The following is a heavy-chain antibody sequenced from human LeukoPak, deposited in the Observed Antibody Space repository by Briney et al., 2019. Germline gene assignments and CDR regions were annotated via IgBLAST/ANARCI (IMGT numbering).Heavy chain of an antibody. CDR3: ARTPGRFLEWLSPFDY. V-gene: IGHV1-18*01. Sequence: GASVKVSCKASGYTFTSYGISWVRQAPGQGLEWMGWISAYNGNRNYAQKLQGRVTMTTDTSTSTAYMELRSLRSDDTAVYYCARTPGRFLEWLSPFDYWGQGTLVTVSS. D-gene: IGHD3-3*01. J-gene: IGHJ4*02. CDR1: GYTFTSYG. CDR2: ISAYNGNR.